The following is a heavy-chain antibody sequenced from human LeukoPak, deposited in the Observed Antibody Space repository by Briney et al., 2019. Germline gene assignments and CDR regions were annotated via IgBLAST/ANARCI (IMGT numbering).Heavy chain of an antibody. CDR2: INHSGST. Sequence: SETLSLTCAVYGGSFSGYYWSWIRQPPGKGLEWIGEINHSGSTNHNPSLKSRVTISVDTSKNQFSLKLSSVTAADTAVYYCARVVYSGYDFRGAMDVWGKGTTVTVSS. CDR3: ARVVYSGYDFRGAMDV. CDR1: GGSFSGYY. V-gene: IGHV4-34*01. J-gene: IGHJ6*03. D-gene: IGHD5-12*01.